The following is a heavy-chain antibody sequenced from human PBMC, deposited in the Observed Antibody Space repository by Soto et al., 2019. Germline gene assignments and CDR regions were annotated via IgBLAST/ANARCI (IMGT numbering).Heavy chain of an antibody. V-gene: IGHV3-23*02. CDR3: TRRRCGGDCPMDY. Sequence: EVQLLESGVGLVQPGGSLRLSCVASGFTFSTFGMSWVRHAPGKGLHWVSAISANGRTTYYGDSVRGRFNITRDNSRNTLYLQMSTLRPEDTGRYYCTRRRCGGDCPMDYWGQGVLVTVSS. CDR1: GFTFSTFG. CDR2: ISANGRTT. D-gene: IGHD2-21*01. J-gene: IGHJ4*02.